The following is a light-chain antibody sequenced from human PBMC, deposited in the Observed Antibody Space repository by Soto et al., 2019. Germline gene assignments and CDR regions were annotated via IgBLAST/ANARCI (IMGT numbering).Light chain of an antibody. J-gene: IGLJ2*01. CDR1: SSDIGSYDY. V-gene: IGLV2-11*01. CDR2: DVN. Sequence: QSALTQPRSVSGSPGQSVTISCTGTSSDIGSYDYVSWYQQHPGKAPQLIINDVNKRPSGVPDRFSGFKSGNTASLTISGLQADDEAYYYCFSYAGSSTLIFGGGTKLTVL. CDR3: FSYAGSSTLI.